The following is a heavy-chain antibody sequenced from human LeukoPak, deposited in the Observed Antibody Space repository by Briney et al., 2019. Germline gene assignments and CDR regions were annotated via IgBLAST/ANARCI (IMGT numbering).Heavy chain of an antibody. D-gene: IGHD3-22*01. J-gene: IGHJ6*03. Sequence: GASAKVSCKASGYTFTSYDINWVRQATGQGLEWMGWMNPISGNTGYAQKFQGRVTTTRNTSISTAYMELSSLRSEDTAVYYCARAMRITMIVVVLYYMDVWGKGTTVTVSS. CDR1: GYTFTSYD. CDR2: MNPISGNT. V-gene: IGHV1-8*01. CDR3: ARAMRITMIVVVLYYMDV.